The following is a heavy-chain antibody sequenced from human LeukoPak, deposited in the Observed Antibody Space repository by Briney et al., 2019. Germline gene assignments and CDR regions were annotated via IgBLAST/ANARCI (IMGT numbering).Heavy chain of an antibody. Sequence: ASVKVSCKASGYTFTGYYMHWVRQAPGQGLEWMGRINPNSGGTNYAQKFQGRVTMTRDTSISTAYMELSRLRSDDTAVYYCARANYDYVWGSYRQYYFNYWGQGTLVTVSS. J-gene: IGHJ4*02. CDR2: INPNSGGT. CDR1: GYTFTGYY. V-gene: IGHV1-2*06. D-gene: IGHD3-16*02. CDR3: ARANYDYVWGSYRQYYFNY.